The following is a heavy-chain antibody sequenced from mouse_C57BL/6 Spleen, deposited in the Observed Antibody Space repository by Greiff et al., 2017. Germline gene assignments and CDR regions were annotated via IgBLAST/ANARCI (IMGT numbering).Heavy chain of an antibody. D-gene: IGHD1-1*01. CDR3: ARDTTVPEYFDV. Sequence: VQRVESGAELVKPGASVKISCKASGYAFSSYWMNWVKQRPGKGLEWIGQIYPGDGDTNYNGKFKGKATLTADKSSSTAYMQLSSLTSEDSAVYFCARDTTVPEYFDVWGTGTTVTVSS. CDR1: GYAFSSYW. J-gene: IGHJ1*03. V-gene: IGHV1-80*01. CDR2: IYPGDGDT.